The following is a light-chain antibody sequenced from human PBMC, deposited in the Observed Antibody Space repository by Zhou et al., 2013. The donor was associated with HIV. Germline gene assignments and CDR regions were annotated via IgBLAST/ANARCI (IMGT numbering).Light chain of an antibody. CDR3: QQYGSSPWT. V-gene: IGKV3-20*01. Sequence: EIVLTQSPGTLSLSPGERATLSCRASHTVTSNYLAWYQHKPGQGPKVLIFGASTRANGIPDRFSGSGSGTEFTLTISRLEPEDFAVYYCQQYGSSPWTFGQGTKVEIK. J-gene: IGKJ1*01. CDR1: HTVTSNY. CDR2: GAS.